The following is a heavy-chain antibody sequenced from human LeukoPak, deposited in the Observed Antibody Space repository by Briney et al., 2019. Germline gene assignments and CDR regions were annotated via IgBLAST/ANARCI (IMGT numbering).Heavy chain of an antibody. CDR2: INHSGST. CDR1: GGSFSGYY. CDR3: ARVVGGYRN. D-gene: IGHD1-26*01. J-gene: IGHJ4*02. V-gene: IGHV4-34*01. Sequence: SETLSLTCAVYGGSFSGYYWSWIRQPPGKGLEWIGEINHSGSTNYNPSLKSRVTISVDTSKNQFSLKLSSVTAADTAVYYCARVVGGYRNWGQGTLVTVSS.